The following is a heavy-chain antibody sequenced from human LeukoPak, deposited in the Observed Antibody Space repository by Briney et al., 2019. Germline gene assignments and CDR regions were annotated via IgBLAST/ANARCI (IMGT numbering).Heavy chain of an antibody. Sequence: ASVKVSCKASGYTFTGYYMHWVRQAPGQGLEWMGWINPNSGGTNYAQRFQGRVTMTRDTSISTAYMELSRLRSDDTAVYYCARGWGITIFGVVTPFDYWGQGTLVTVSS. D-gene: IGHD3-3*01. V-gene: IGHV1-2*02. CDR2: INPNSGGT. CDR3: ARGWGITIFGVVTPFDY. CDR1: GYTFTGYY. J-gene: IGHJ4*02.